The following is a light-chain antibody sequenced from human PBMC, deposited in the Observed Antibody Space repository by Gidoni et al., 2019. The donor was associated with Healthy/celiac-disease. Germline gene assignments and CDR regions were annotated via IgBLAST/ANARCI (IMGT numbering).Light chain of an antibody. V-gene: IGKV1-5*01. CDR3: QQYNRYAVT. J-gene: IGKJ1*01. CDR1: QSISSW. CDR2: DAS. Sequence: DIPLTPSPSTLSASVGYRVTIPYRASQSISSWLAWYQQKPEKSPKLLIYDASSLESGVPSRFSGSGSGTEFIITISSLQTDDFATYYCQQYNRYAVTFGQGTKVEIK.